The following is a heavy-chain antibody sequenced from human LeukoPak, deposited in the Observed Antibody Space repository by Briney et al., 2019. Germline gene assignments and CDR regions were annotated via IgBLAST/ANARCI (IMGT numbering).Heavy chain of an antibody. V-gene: IGHV4-39*07. D-gene: IGHD2-2*01. CDR1: GGSISSSSYY. J-gene: IGHJ5*02. Sequence: SETLSLTCTVSGGSISSSSYYWGWIRQPPGKGLEWIGSIYYSGSTYYNPSLKSRVTISVDTSKNQFSLKLSSVTAADTAVYYCARDIPRYCSSTSCSVEGGGHNWFDPWGQGTLVTVSS. CDR3: ARDIPRYCSSTSCSVEGGGHNWFDP. CDR2: IYYSGST.